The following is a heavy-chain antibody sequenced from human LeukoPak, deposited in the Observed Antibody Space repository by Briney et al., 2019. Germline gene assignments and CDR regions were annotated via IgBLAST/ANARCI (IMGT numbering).Heavy chain of an antibody. V-gene: IGHV3-30*04. CDR3: ARDRSAVTDY. CDR2: ISYDGSNK. CDR1: GFTFSSYA. D-gene: IGHD4-17*01. J-gene: IGHJ4*02. Sequence: GRSLRLSCAASGFTFSSYAMHWVRQAPGKGLERVAVISYDGSNKYYADSVKGRFTISRDNSKNTLYLQMNSLRAEDTAVYYCARDRSAVTDYWGQGTLVTVSS.